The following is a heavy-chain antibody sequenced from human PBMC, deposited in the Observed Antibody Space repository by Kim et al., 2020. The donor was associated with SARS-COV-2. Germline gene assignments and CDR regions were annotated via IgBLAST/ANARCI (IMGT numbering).Heavy chain of an antibody. V-gene: IGHV4-59*09. Sequence: PALKSRVTISVATSKTQFSLKLSSVTAADTAVYYCARGGAAARLGTGFDPWGQGTLVTVSS. CDR3: ARGGAAARLGTGFDP. J-gene: IGHJ5*02. D-gene: IGHD6-6*01.